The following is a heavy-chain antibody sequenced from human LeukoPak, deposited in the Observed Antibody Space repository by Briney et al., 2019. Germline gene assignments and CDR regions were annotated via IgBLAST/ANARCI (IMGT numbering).Heavy chain of an antibody. D-gene: IGHD2-2*01. V-gene: IGHV3-23*01. CDR1: GFTFSSYA. Sequence: GGSLRLSCAVSGFTFSSYAMSWVRQAPGKGLEWVSAISGSGGSTYYADSVKGRLTISRDNSKNTLYLQMNSLRAEDTAVYYCAKISRGYCSSTSCRGDFDYWGQGTLVTVSS. CDR3: AKISRGYCSSTSCRGDFDY. J-gene: IGHJ4*02. CDR2: ISGSGGST.